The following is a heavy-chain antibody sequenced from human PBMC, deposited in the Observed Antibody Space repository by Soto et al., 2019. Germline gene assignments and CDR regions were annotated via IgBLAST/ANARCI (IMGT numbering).Heavy chain of an antibody. Sequence: QVQLVQSGAEVKKPGSSVRVSCKASGAAFNTITINWVRQAPGQGIEWMGGFVPVFGSATYAQKFQGRVAITADASTSTFYMELSRLNSEDTALYYCVREDDTTGSYSWFDPWGQGTLVTVSS. CDR3: VREDDTTGSYSWFDP. D-gene: IGHD3-9*01. V-gene: IGHV1-69*01. CDR1: GAAFNTIT. J-gene: IGHJ5*02. CDR2: FVPVFGSA.